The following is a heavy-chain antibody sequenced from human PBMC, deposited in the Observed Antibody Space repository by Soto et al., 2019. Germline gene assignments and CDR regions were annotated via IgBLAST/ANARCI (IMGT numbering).Heavy chain of an antibody. CDR1: GGSVSNYY. J-gene: IGHJ4*02. Sequence: PSDTLSLTCTVSGGSVSNYYWSWIRQPPGKGLEWIGYMYHSGSSNYNPSLKRRVTISVDTSKNQVSLEVTSVIAADTAVYYCARDPVEEANYCFFDYRGQGILVSVSS. CDR3: ARDPVEEANYCFFDY. CDR2: MYHSGSS. V-gene: IGHV4-59*02. D-gene: IGHD2-21*01.